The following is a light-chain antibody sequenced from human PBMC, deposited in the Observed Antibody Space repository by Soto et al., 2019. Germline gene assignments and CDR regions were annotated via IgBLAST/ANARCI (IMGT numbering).Light chain of an antibody. CDR1: QSVSTK. V-gene: IGKV3-15*01. CDR3: QHYNNWPLT. Sequence: PSTLSASVGDRVTIHCRASQSVSTKLAWYKQKPGQAPRLLIYGASTRATGIPARFSGSGSGTEFTLTISSLQSEDFAVYYCQHYNNWPLTFGGGTKVDIK. CDR2: GAS. J-gene: IGKJ4*01.